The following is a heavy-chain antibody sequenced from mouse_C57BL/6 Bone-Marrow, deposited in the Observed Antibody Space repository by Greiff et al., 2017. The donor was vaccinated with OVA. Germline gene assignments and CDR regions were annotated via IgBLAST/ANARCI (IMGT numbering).Heavy chain of an antibody. D-gene: IGHD1-1*01. Sequence: VQLQESGAELARPGASVKLSCKASGYTFTSYGISWVKQRTGQGLEWIGEIYPRSGNTYYNEKFKGKATLTADKSSSTAYMELRSLTSEDSAVYFCARDYGSSYYAMDYWGQGTSVTVSS. J-gene: IGHJ4*01. V-gene: IGHV1-81*01. CDR3: ARDYGSSYYAMDY. CDR1: GYTFTSYG. CDR2: IYPRSGNT.